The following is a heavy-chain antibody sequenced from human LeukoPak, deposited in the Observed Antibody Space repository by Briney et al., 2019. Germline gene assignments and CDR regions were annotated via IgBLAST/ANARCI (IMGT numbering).Heavy chain of an antibody. V-gene: IGHV3-64*01. Sequence: GGSLRLSCAASGFTFSSYAVHWVRQAPGKGLEYVSAISSNGGSTYYANSVKGRFTISRDSSKNTLYLQMGSLRAEDMAVYYCARDRSANYYYMDVWGKGTTVTVSS. CDR1: GFTFSSYA. CDR3: ARDRSANYYYMDV. D-gene: IGHD2-8*01. CDR2: ISSNGGST. J-gene: IGHJ6*03.